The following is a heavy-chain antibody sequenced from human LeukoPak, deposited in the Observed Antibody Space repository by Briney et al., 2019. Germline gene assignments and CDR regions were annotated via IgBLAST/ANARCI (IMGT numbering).Heavy chain of an antibody. Sequence: GGSLSLSCAASGFTLEDYAMHWLRHAPEEGLEWVSLISWGEGKIQYTHSVKGRFTISRDNSKNSLYLQMNSLRAEDTALYHCAKDRCRASKRYSSSWYNMDVWGKGTTVTVSS. V-gene: IGHV3-43D*04. CDR2: ISWGEGKI. CDR1: GFTLEDYA. D-gene: IGHD6-13*01. CDR3: AKDRCRASKRYSSSWYNMDV. J-gene: IGHJ6*03.